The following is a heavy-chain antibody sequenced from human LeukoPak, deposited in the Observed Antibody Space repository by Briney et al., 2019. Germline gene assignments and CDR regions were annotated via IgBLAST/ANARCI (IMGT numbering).Heavy chain of an antibody. V-gene: IGHV4-39*07. CDR1: GGSISNSSYY. CDR2: IYYSGST. D-gene: IGHD3-9*01. J-gene: IGHJ4*02. CDR3: ARMALRYFDWLFAYFNY. Sequence: PPETLSLTCTVSGGSISNSSYYWGWIRQPPGKGLEWIGSIYYSGSTHYNPSLKSRVTISVDTSKNQISLKLSSMTAADTAVYYCARMALRYFDWLFAYFNYWGQGTLVTVSS.